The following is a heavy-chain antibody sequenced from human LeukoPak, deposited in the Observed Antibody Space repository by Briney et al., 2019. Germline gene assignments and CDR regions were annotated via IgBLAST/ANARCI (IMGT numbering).Heavy chain of an antibody. D-gene: IGHD1-1*01. Sequence: PGTSLRLSCAASGFTFSSHAMHWVRQAPGKGLEWVAVILHDGSNQYYADSVKGRFTISRDNSKNTLYLQMNSLRPEDTAVYFCATFDTNWSSFGYWGQGTLVTVSS. CDR2: ILHDGSNQ. J-gene: IGHJ4*02. CDR1: GFTFSSHA. V-gene: IGHV3-30-3*01. CDR3: ATFDTNWSSFGY.